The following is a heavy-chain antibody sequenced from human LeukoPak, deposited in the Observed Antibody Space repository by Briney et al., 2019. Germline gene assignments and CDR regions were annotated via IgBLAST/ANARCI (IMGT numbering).Heavy chain of an antibody. D-gene: IGHD3-22*01. Sequence: GGSLRLSCAASGFTFSSYAMSWVRQAPGKGLEWVSSISGSGNRTYYADSVKGRFTISRDNSKNTLFLQMNSLRVEDTAVYYCAKGRDYYDSSGSFDYWGQGTLVTVSS. CDR2: ISGSGNRT. CDR1: GFTFSSYA. CDR3: AKGRDYYDSSGSFDY. V-gene: IGHV3-23*01. J-gene: IGHJ4*02.